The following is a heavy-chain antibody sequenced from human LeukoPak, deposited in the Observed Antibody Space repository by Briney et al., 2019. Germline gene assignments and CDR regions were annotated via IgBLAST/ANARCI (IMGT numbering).Heavy chain of an antibody. CDR1: GFSFSTYE. D-gene: IGHD6-19*01. CDR3: ARESVAGSFDY. J-gene: IGHJ4*02. CDR2: ISSRSSSV. V-gene: IGHV3-48*03. Sequence: GGSLRLSCAASGFSFSTYEMNWVRQGPGKGLEWVSDISSRSSSVHYADSVKGRFAISRDNAKSSLYLQMNSLRAEDTAVYFCARESVAGSFDYWGLGTLVTVSS.